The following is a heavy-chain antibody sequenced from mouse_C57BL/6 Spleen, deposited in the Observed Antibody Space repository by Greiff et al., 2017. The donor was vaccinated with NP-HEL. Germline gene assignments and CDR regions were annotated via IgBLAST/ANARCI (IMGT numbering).Heavy chain of an antibody. D-gene: IGHD2-4*01. V-gene: IGHV1-18*01. CDR1: GYTFTDYN. CDR3: ARVYDYDWAWFAY. CDR2: INPNNGGT. J-gene: IGHJ3*01. Sequence: EVQLQQSGPELVKPGASVKIPCKASGYTFTDYNMDWVKQSPGKSLEWIGDINPNNGGTIYNQKFKGKATLTVDKSSSTAYMELRSLTSEDTAVYYCARVYDYDWAWFAYWGQGTLVTVSA.